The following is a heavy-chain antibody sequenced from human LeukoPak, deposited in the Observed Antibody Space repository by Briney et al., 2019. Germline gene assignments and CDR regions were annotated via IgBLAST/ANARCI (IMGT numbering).Heavy chain of an antibody. CDR2: IYTSGST. Sequence: SETLSLTCTVSGGSISSYYWSWIRQPAGKGLEWIGRIYTSGSTNYNPSLKSRVTMSVDTSKNQFSLKLSSVTAADTAVYYCARVVPQTRAYYDFWSGYHGQNWFDPWGQGTLVTVSS. CDR3: ARVVPQTRAYYDFWSGYHGQNWFDP. CDR1: GGSISSYY. D-gene: IGHD3-3*01. J-gene: IGHJ5*02. V-gene: IGHV4-4*07.